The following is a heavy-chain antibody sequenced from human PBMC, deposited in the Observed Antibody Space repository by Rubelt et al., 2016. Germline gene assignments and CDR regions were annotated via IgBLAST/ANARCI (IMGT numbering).Heavy chain of an antibody. J-gene: IGHJ5*02. D-gene: IGHD1-26*01. CDR1: GFTFSTYG. V-gene: IGHV3-23*01. Sequence: PGGSLRLSCAASGFTFSTYGMTWVRQAPGKGLEWVSAISGSGGSTYYADSVKGRFTISRDNSKTTLYLQMNSLRAEDTAVYYCANDRWELRNGGWFDPWGQGTVVTVSS. CDR3: ANDRWELRNGGWFDP. CDR2: ISGSGGST.